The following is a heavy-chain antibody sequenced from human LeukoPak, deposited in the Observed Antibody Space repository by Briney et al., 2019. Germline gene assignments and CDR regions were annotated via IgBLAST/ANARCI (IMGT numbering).Heavy chain of an antibody. J-gene: IGHJ4*02. Sequence: GESLKISCAASGFTFSSYGMSWVRQAPGKGLEWVSFISGSSSSTYHADSGKGRFTMSRDTSKNKLYLQMNSLRDDDTAAYYCAKGRGSTSIYDYWGQGTLVTVSS. D-gene: IGHD2-2*01. V-gene: IGHV3-23*01. CDR3: AKGRGSTSIYDY. CDR2: ISGSSSST. CDR1: GFTFSSYG.